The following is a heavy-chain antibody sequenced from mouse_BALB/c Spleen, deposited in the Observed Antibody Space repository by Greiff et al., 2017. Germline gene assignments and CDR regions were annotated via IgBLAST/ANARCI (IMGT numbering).Heavy chain of an antibody. CDR2: ISSGGST. V-gene: IGHV5-6-5*01. CDR1: GFTFSSYA. CDR3: AREMTLFAY. Sequence: EVKLMESGGGLVKPGGSLKLSCAASGFTFSSYAMSWVRQTPEKRLEWVASISSGGSTYYPDSVKGRFTISRDNARNILYLQMSSLRSEDTAMYYCAREMTLFAYWGQGTLVTVSA. J-gene: IGHJ3*01.